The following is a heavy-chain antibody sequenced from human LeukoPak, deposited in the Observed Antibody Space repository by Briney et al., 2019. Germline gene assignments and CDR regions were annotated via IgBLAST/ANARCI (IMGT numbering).Heavy chain of an antibody. Sequence: GASVKVSCKASGYTFTSYDINWVRQAPGQGLEWMGWINPNSGGTNYAQKFQGRVTMTRDTSISTAYMELSRLRSDDTAVYYCARFLKLYYMDVWGKGTTVTVSS. CDR3: ARFLKLYYMDV. CDR1: GYTFTSYD. J-gene: IGHJ6*03. D-gene: IGHD3-3*01. V-gene: IGHV1-2*02. CDR2: INPNSGGT.